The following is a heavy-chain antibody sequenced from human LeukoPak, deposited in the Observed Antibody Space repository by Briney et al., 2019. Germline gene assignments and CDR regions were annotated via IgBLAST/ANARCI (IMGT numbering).Heavy chain of an antibody. D-gene: IGHD2-21*02. Sequence: PGGSLRLSCAASEFTFSTYSMNWVRQAPGKGLEWVSSISSGSTYIYYADSVKGRFTISRDSAKNSLYLQMNSLRAEDTAIYYCAKLVDTAYCGGVCYPDYWGQGTLVTVSS. CDR2: ISSGSTYI. V-gene: IGHV3-21*04. CDR3: AKLVDTAYCGGVCYPDY. CDR1: EFTFSTYS. J-gene: IGHJ4*02.